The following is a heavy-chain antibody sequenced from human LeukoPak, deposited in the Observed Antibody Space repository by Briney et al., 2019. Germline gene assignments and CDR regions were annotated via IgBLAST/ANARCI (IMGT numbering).Heavy chain of an antibody. D-gene: IGHD4-17*01. V-gene: IGHV3-7*01. CDR1: GFTLSAYW. J-gene: IGHJ4*02. CDR3: ASGDRNSYYDY. Sequence: PGGSLRLSYVGSGFTLSAYWMTWVRQAPGKGLEWVANIRDDGSDSYYVGSVKGRFTISRDNAKNSLYLQMNSLRAEDTAVYYCASGDRNSYYDYWGQGTLVTVSS. CDR2: IRDDGSDS.